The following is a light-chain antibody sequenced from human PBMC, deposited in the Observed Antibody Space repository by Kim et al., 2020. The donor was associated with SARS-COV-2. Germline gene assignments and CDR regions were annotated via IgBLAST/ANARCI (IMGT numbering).Light chain of an antibody. CDR3: QQYNSYSFT. Sequence: GDRVTITCRASQSISSWLAWYQQKPGKAPKLLIYDASSLESGVPSRFSGSGSGTEFTLTISSLQPDDFATYYCQQYNSYSFTFGPGTKVDIK. CDR1: QSISSW. V-gene: IGKV1-5*01. J-gene: IGKJ3*01. CDR2: DAS.